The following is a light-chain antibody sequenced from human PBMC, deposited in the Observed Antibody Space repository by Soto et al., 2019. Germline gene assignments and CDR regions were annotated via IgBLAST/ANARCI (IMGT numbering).Light chain of an antibody. CDR2: DTS. V-gene: IGLV7-46*01. Sequence: QAVVTQEPSLTVSPGGTVTVTCGSSTGAVTSSHYPYWFQQKPGQAPRALIYDTSNKHSWTPARFSGSLLGGKPALILSGAQPEDEADYYCSLSYSDVRVFVGGTKVTVL. CDR3: SLSYSDVRV. CDR1: TGAVTSSHY. J-gene: IGLJ3*02.